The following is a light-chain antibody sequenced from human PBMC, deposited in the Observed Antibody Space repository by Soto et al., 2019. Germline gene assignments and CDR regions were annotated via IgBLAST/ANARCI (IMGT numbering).Light chain of an antibody. Sequence: EIVLTQSPDTLSLSPGERATLSCRASQTLSSRYIAWYQQKPGQAPRLLIYAASTRATGIPDKFSGSGSGTDFTLTISRLEPEDFAVYYCQQFGSSPKTFDQGTKLEIK. CDR3: QQFGSSPKT. CDR2: AAS. V-gene: IGKV3-20*01. CDR1: QTLSSRY. J-gene: IGKJ2*01.